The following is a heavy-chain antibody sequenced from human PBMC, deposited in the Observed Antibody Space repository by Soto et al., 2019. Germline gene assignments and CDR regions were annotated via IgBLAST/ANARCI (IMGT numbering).Heavy chain of an antibody. V-gene: IGHV5-10-1*01. CDR3: ARASPSGYYYYGMDV. CDR2: IDPSDSYT. Sequence: GEALNISCKGSGYSFTSYLISWLRQMRGKVLGWRGRIDPSDSYTNYIPSFQGHVTSSADKSISTAYLQWSSLKASDTAMYYCARASPSGYYYYGMDVWGQGTTVTVSS. D-gene: IGHD2-8*02. J-gene: IGHJ6*02. CDR1: GYSFTSYL.